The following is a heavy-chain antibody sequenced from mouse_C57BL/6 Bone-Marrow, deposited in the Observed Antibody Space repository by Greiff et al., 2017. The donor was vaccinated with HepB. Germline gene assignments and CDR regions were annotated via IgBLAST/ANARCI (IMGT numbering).Heavy chain of an antibody. CDR3: TRSKVPYDYGSRGVDY. Sequence: QVQLQQSGAELVRPGASVTLSCKASGYTFTDYEMHWVKQTPVHGLEWIGAIDPETGGTAYNQKFKGKAILTADKSSSTAYMELRSLTSEDSAVYYCTRSKVPYDYGSRGVDYWGQGTTLTVSS. D-gene: IGHD1-1*01. CDR1: GYTFTDYE. V-gene: IGHV1-15*01. CDR2: IDPETGGT. J-gene: IGHJ2*01.